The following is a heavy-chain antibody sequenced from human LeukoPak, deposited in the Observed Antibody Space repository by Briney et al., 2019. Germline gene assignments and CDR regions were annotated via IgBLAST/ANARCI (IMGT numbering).Heavy chain of an antibody. CDR2: IYYSGST. CDR1: GGSISSSY. J-gene: IGHJ3*02. Sequence: KPSETLSLTCTASGGSISSSYWSWIRQPPGKGLEWIGYIYYSGSTNYNPSLKSRVTISINTSKNQFSLRLSSLTAADTAVYYCASPSTVTTTGGAFDIWGQGTMVTVSS. D-gene: IGHD4-17*01. V-gene: IGHV4-59*01. CDR3: ASPSTVTTTGGAFDI.